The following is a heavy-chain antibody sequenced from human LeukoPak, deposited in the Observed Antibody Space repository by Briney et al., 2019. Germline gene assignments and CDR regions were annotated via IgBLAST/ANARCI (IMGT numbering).Heavy chain of an antibody. D-gene: IGHD6-13*01. Sequence: GGSLRLSCAASGFTFSSYEMNWVRQAPGKGLEWVSYISSSGSTIYYADSVKGRFTISRDNAKNSLYLQMNSLRAEDTAVYYCARGAAGFWFDPWGQGTLVTVSP. J-gene: IGHJ5*02. CDR2: ISSSGSTI. CDR3: ARGAAGFWFDP. V-gene: IGHV3-48*03. CDR1: GFTFSSYE.